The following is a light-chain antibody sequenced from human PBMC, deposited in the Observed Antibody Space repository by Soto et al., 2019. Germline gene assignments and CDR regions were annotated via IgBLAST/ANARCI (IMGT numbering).Light chain of an antibody. Sequence: DIQMTQSPSSLSASVGDRVTITCQASQDISNYLNWYQQKPGKAPKLLIYDASNLETGVPSRFSGSGSGTDFTFTISSLQPEDIPTYYCQQYDNLPFTFVPGTKVDIK. CDR3: QQYDNLPFT. CDR2: DAS. CDR1: QDISNY. J-gene: IGKJ3*01. V-gene: IGKV1-33*01.